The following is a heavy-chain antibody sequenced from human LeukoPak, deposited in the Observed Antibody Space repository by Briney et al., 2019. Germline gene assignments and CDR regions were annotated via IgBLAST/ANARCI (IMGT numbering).Heavy chain of an antibody. V-gene: IGHV5-51*01. Sequence: GESLKISCKGSGYSFSSYWIGWVRQMPGKGLGWMGIIYPGDSDTRYSPSFQGQVTISADKSITTAYLQWSSLKASDTAMYYCVRGYCSISTCRRLDYWGQGTLVTVSS. D-gene: IGHD2-2*01. CDR3: VRGYCSISTCRRLDY. CDR1: GYSFSSYW. J-gene: IGHJ4*02. CDR2: IYPGDSDT.